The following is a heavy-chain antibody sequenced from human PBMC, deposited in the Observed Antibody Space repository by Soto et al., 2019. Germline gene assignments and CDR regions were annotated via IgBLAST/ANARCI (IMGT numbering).Heavy chain of an antibody. V-gene: IGHV4-59*08. Sequence: PSETLSLTCTVSGGSISSYYWSWIRQPPGKGLEWIGYIYYSGSTNYNPSLKSRVTISVDTSKNQFSLKLSSVTAADTAVYYCARVAPYYDFWCGTQAHWFDPWGQGTLVTVSS. CDR2: IYYSGST. CDR1: GGSISSYY. J-gene: IGHJ5*02. D-gene: IGHD3-3*01. CDR3: ARVAPYYDFWCGTQAHWFDP.